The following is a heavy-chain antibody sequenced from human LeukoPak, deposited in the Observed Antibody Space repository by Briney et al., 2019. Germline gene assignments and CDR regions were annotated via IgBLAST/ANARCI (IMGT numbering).Heavy chain of an antibody. CDR1: GFTFSSHA. V-gene: IGHV3-23*01. Sequence: GGSLRLSCAASGFTFSSHAMVWVRQAPGKGLEWVLGVSDSGDGTHYADSVKGRFTISRDNSKNTLYLQMNNLRAEDTAVYYCAKDRACGQWNCQGSDYWGQGTLVTVSS. D-gene: IGHD1-7*01. CDR3: AKDRACGQWNCQGSDY. J-gene: IGHJ4*02. CDR2: VSDSGDGT.